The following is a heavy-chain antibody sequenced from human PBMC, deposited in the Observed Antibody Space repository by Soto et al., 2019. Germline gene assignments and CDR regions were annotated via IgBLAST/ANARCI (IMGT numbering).Heavy chain of an antibody. Sequence: HPGGSLRLSCAASGFTFSSYAMSWVRQAPGKGLEWVSAISGSGGSTYYADSVKGRFTISRDNSKNTLYLQMNSLRAEDTAVYYCAKAIVVVVAAPPLSFDYWGQGTLVTVSS. CDR1: GFTFSSYA. D-gene: IGHD2-15*01. CDR3: AKAIVVVVAAPPLSFDY. V-gene: IGHV3-23*01. J-gene: IGHJ4*02. CDR2: ISGSGGST.